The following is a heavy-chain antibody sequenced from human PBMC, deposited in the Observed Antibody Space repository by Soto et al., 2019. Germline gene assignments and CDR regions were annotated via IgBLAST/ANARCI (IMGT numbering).Heavy chain of an antibody. D-gene: IGHD6-6*01. Sequence: GASVKVSCKASGYTFTSYGISWVRQAPGQGLEWMGWISAYNGNTNYAQKLQGRVTMTTDTSTSTAYMELRSLRSDDTAVYYCARVLAAYSSSSTYWYFDLWGRGTLVTVSS. CDR2: ISAYNGNT. J-gene: IGHJ2*01. CDR3: ARVLAAYSSSSTYWYFDL. CDR1: GYTFTSYG. V-gene: IGHV1-18*01.